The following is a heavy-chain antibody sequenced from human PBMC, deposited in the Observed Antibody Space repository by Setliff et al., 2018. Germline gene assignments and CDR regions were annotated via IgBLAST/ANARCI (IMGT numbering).Heavy chain of an antibody. CDR1: GYSISSDHY. CDR3: ARPPAGLGNWYFDL. V-gene: IGHV4-38-2*01. CDR2: IYYSGST. D-gene: IGHD7-27*01. J-gene: IGHJ2*01. Sequence: PSETLSLTCAVSGYSISSDHYWGWIRQPPGEGLEWIGSIYYSGSTYYNPSLKSRVTISVDTPKNQFSLKLSSVTAADTAVYYCARPPAGLGNWYFDLWGRGTLVTVSS.